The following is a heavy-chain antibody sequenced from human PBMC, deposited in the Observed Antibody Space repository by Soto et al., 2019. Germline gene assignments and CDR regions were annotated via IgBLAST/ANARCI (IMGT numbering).Heavy chain of an antibody. D-gene: IGHD6-6*01. CDR2: IYPGDSDT. CDR1: GNTFPAYW. J-gene: IGHJ4*02. CDR3: AMSSSSEPHFDY. V-gene: IGHV5-51*01. Sequence: LGESLKISWNVSGNTFPAYWIGWVRQMPGKGLEWMGIIYPGDSDTRYSPSFQGQVTISADKSISTAYLQWSSLKASDTAMYYCAMSSSSEPHFDYWGQGTLVTVSS.